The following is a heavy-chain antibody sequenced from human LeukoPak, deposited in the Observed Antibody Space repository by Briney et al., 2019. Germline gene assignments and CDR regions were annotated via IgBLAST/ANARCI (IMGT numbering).Heavy chain of an antibody. Sequence: SETLSLTCSVSGGSISINSYYWDWIRQSPGEALEWLGSLYFRGNTYYNPSLKSRVSISVDTSKNQFSLRLNSVTAADTAVYFCARQSSPFYFVDYWGQGIPVTVSS. CDR2: LYFRGNT. CDR3: ARQSSPFYFVDY. CDR1: GGSISINSYY. J-gene: IGHJ4*02. V-gene: IGHV4-39*07. D-gene: IGHD2/OR15-2a*01.